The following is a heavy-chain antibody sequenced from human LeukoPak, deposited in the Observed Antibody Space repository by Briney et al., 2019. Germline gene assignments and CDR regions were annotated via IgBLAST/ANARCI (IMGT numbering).Heavy chain of an antibody. J-gene: IGHJ6*02. CDR3: ARGLGELLYSNYYYYGMDV. V-gene: IGHV4-4*07. Sequence: SSETLSLTCTVSGGSISSYYWSWIRQPAGKGLEWIGRIYTSGSTNYNPSLKSRVTMSVDTSKNQFSLKLSSVTAADTAVYYCARGLGELLYSNYYYYGMDVWGQGTTVTVSS. CDR1: GGSISSYY. CDR2: IYTSGST. D-gene: IGHD3-10*01.